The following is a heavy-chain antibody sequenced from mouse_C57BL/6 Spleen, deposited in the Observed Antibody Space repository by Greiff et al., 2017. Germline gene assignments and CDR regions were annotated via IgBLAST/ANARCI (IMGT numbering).Heavy chain of an antibody. CDR3: ARYYGSRRYFDY. V-gene: IGHV1-69*01. D-gene: IGHD1-1*01. CDR1: GYTFTSYW. CDR2: IDPSDSYT. Sequence: QVQLQQPGAELVMPGASVKLSCKASGYTFTSYWMHWVKQRPGQGLEWIGEIDPSDSYTNYNQKFKGKSTLTVDKSSSTAYMQLSSLTSEDSAVYYCARYYGSRRYFDYWGQGTTLTVSS. J-gene: IGHJ2*01.